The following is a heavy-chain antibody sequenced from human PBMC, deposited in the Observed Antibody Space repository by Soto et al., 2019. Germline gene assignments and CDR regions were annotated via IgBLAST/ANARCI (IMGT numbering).Heavy chain of an antibody. CDR3: ARDHQPSGYYFGDYCYYYGMDV. D-gene: IGHD3-3*01. CDR2: INPNSGGT. CDR1: GYTFTGYY. Sequence: ASVKVSCKASGYTFTGYYMHWVRQAPGQGLEWMGWINPNSGGTNYAQKFQGWVTMTRDTSISTAYMELSRLRSDDTAVYYCARDHQPSGYYFGDYCYYYGMDVWGQGTTVTVSS. V-gene: IGHV1-2*04. J-gene: IGHJ6*02.